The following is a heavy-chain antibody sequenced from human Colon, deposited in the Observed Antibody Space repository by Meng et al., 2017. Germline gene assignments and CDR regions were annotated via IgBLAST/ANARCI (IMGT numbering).Heavy chain of an antibody. CDR2: TYYRSKYYN. J-gene: IGHJ4*02. Sequence: VKLPQSGPGLVKPSPNLYLTRAISGDSVSSNSAAWNWIRQSPSRGLEWLGRTYYRSKYYNDYALSVKSRITINPDTSKNQFSLQLNSVTPEDTAIYYCARDWGDVRGGFDFWGQGTLVTVSS. D-gene: IGHD3-10*02. CDR1: GDSVSSNSAA. CDR3: ARDWGDVRGGFDF. V-gene: IGHV6-1*01.